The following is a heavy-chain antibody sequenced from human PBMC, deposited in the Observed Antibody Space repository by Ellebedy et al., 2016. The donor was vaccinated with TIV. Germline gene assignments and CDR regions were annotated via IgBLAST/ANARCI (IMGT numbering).Heavy chain of an antibody. Sequence: ASVKVSXXASGYTFTSDYMHWVRQAPGQGLEWMGIINPSGGSTSYAQKFQGRVTMTRDTSTSTVYMELSSLRSEDTAVYYCARSGSSWGFDWGQGTLVTVSS. CDR2: INPSGGST. CDR3: ARSGSSWGFD. CDR1: GYTFTSDY. J-gene: IGHJ4*02. V-gene: IGHV1-46*01. D-gene: IGHD6-13*01.